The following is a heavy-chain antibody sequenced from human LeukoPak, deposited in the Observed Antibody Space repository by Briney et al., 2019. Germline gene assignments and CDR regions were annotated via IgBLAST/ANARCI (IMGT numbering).Heavy chain of an antibody. D-gene: IGHD1-26*01. CDR1: AGSISSSSYY. CDR3: ARAIGAPGDYYYYMDV. V-gene: IGHV4-39*07. CDR2: IYYSGST. J-gene: IGHJ6*03. Sequence: SETLSLTCTVSAGSISSSSYYWGWIRQPPGKGLEWIGSIYYSGSTYYNPSLKSRVTISVDTSKNQFSLKLSSVTAADTAVYYCARAIGAPGDYYYYMDVWGKGTTVTVSS.